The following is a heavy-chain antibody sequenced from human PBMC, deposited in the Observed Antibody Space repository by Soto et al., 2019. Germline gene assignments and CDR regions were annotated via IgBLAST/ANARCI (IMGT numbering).Heavy chain of an antibody. CDR3: ARHFSVDYFDY. CDR2: IYHSGST. V-gene: IGHV4-4*02. Sequence: SETLSLTCAVSGGSISSSNWWSWVRQPPGKGLEWIGEIYHSGSTNYNPSLKSRVTISVDRSKNQFSLKLSSVTAADTAVYYCARHFSVDYFDYWGQGALVTVSS. J-gene: IGHJ4*02. CDR1: GGSISSSNW.